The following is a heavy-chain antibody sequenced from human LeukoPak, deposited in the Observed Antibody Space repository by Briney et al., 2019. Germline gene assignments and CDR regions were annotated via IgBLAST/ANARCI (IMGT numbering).Heavy chain of an antibody. Sequence: SETLSLTCTVSGGSISGHYWSWIRQPAGKGLEWIGRIYMTGSTNYNPSLKSRVTMSVDMSKNQFSLKLSSVTASDTAVYYCARGTLRALRLGEFDYWGQGTLVTVSS. CDR1: GGSISGHY. CDR2: IYMTGST. V-gene: IGHV4-4*07. J-gene: IGHJ4*02. D-gene: IGHD3-16*01. CDR3: ARGTLRALRLGEFDY.